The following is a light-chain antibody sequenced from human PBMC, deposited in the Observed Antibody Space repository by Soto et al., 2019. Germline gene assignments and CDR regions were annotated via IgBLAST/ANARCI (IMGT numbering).Light chain of an antibody. CDR3: QQSYSVPLT. CDR1: QETKNY. J-gene: IGKJ4*01. Sequence: DIQMTQSPSSLAASVGDRVTITCRASQETKNYLNWYQHKPGKAPRLLIYSVSTLQHGVPSRFSGSGSGTDFTLTISSLQPEDFAIYYCQQSYSVPLTFGGGTKVEIK. CDR2: SVS. V-gene: IGKV1-39*01.